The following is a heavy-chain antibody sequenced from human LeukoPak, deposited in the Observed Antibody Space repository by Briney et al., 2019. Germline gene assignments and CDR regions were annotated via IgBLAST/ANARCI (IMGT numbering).Heavy chain of an antibody. D-gene: IGHD3-9*01. V-gene: IGHV3-48*03. Sequence: GGSLRLFCAASGFIFSSYEIHWVRQAPGKGLEWVSYISSSGSNIYYADSVKGRLTISRDNAKNSLQLQMNSLRAEDTAVYQCAREGNQNDWLPSWFDPWGQGTLVTVSS. CDR1: GFIFSSYE. J-gene: IGHJ5*02. CDR3: AREGNQNDWLPSWFDP. CDR2: ISSSGSNI.